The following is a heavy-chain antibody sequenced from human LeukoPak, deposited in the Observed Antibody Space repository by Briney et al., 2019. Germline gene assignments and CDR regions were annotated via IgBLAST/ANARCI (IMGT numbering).Heavy chain of an antibody. CDR1: GASNSSDY. V-gene: IGHV4-4*07. J-gene: IGHJ4*02. CDR2: TSASGDT. D-gene: IGHD1-26*01. Sequence: PSETLSLTCTVSGASNSSDYWSWIRQPAGKGLEWVGRTSASGDTKYNPSLKSRVTMSVDTSKNQLSLKLSSMTAADTAVYYCASSEVGFTRVFDYWGQGTPVTVSS. CDR3: ASSEVGFTRVFDY.